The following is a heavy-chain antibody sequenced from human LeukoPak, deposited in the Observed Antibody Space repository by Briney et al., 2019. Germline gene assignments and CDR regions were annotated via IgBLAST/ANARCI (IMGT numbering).Heavy chain of an antibody. CDR1: GGSFSGYY. CDR3: ARRTRRAAATTRDAFGI. J-gene: IGHJ3*02. CDR2: INHSGST. V-gene: IGHV4-34*01. Sequence: SETLSLTCAVYGGSFSGYYWSWIRQPPGKGLEWIGEINHSGSTSYNPSLKSRVTISVDTSKNQFSLKLSSVTAADTAVYYCARRTRRAAATTRDAFGIWGQGTMVTVSS. D-gene: IGHD2-15*01.